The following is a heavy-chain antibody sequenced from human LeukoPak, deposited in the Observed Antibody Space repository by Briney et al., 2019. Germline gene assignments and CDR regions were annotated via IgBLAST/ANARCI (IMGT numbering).Heavy chain of an antibody. V-gene: IGHV3-30-3*01. J-gene: IGHJ3*02. CDR1: GFTLSSYA. CDR3: ARVLSHNWNDVGAFDI. D-gene: IGHD1-20*01. CDR2: ISYDGSNK. Sequence: GGSLRLSCAASGFTLSSYAMHWVRQAPGKGLEWVAVISYDGSNKYYADSVKGRFTISRDNSKNTLYLQMNSLRAEDTAVYYCARVLSHNWNDVGAFDIWGQGTMVTVSS.